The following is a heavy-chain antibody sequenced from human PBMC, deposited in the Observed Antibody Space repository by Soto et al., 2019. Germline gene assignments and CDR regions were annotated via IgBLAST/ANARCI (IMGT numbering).Heavy chain of an antibody. Sequence: QLVQSGAEVTKPGASVKVSCKTSGYNFSAHYIHWVRQPPGQGLEWMGWISPRRGDHHSAAKFENRLTPTTETSTTIAFKDLAGLRVDNAAVYCGSKGWGYGHGHGGQGTPIIVSS. CDR3: SKGWGYGHGH. J-gene: IGHJ4*02. D-gene: IGHD5-12*01. V-gene: IGHV1-2*07. CDR2: ISPRRGDH. CDR1: GYNFSAHY.